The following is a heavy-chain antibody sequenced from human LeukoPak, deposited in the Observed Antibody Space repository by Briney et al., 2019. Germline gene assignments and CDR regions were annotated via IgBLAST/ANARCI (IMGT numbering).Heavy chain of an antibody. Sequence: PGGSLRLSCAASGFTFSSYGMHWVRQAPGKGLEWVAVLWFDGSNTYYAYSVKGRFTISRDNSKNTLYLQMNSLRAEDTAVYYCAKDPYYYDSSDYLRDVRGYFDLWGRGTLVTVSS. J-gene: IGHJ2*01. V-gene: IGHV3-33*06. CDR3: AKDPYYYDSSDYLRDVRGYFDL. CDR2: LWFDGSNT. CDR1: GFTFSSYG. D-gene: IGHD3-22*01.